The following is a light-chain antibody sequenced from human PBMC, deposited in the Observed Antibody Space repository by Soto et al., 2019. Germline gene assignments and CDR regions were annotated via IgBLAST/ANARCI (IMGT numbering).Light chain of an antibody. V-gene: IGKV3D-20*02. CDR1: QSVSSSY. J-gene: IGKJ5*01. Sequence: EIVMTQSPATLSVSPGERATLSCRASQSVSSSYLAWYQQKPGQAPRLLICDASYRATGIPARFIGSGSGTDFTLTISSLEPEDFAVYYCQQRQYWPPITFGQGTRLEIK. CDR3: QQRQYWPPIT. CDR2: DAS.